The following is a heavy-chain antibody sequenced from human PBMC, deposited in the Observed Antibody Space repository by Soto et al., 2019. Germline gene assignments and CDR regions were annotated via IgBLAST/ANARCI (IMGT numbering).Heavy chain of an antibody. V-gene: IGHV4-34*01. CDR2: INHSGGT. J-gene: IGHJ4*02. Sequence: SETLSLTCAVYGGSFSGYYWSWIRQPPGKGLEWIGEINHSGGTNYNPSLKSRVTISVDTSKNQFSLKLSSVTAADTAVYYCARGPLTIAAAGTPLDYWGQGTLVTVSS. CDR3: ARGPLTIAAAGTPLDY. CDR1: GGSFSGYY. D-gene: IGHD6-13*01.